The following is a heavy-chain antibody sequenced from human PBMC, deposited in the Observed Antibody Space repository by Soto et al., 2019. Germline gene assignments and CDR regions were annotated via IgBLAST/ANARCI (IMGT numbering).Heavy chain of an antibody. CDR3: ARSPTVTKEPYYFDY. J-gene: IGHJ4*02. CDR2: IIPILGIA. Sequence: QVQLVQSGAEVKKPGSSVKVSCKASGGTFSSYTISWVRQAPGQGREWMGRIIPILGIANYAQKFQGRVTITADKSTSTAYMELSSLRSEDTAVYYCARSPTVTKEPYYFDYWGEGTMVTVSS. CDR1: GGTFSSYT. D-gene: IGHD4-17*01. V-gene: IGHV1-69*02.